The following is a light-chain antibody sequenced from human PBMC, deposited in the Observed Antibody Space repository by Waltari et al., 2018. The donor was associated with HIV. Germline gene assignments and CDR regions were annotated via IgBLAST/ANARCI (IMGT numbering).Light chain of an antibody. CDR3: AAWDDSLKGYV. V-gene: IGLV1-47*01. CDR2: RSN. Sequence: SVLTQPPSASGTPGQRVTISCSGSSSNIGSNYVYWYRQLPGTAPKLLIYRSNQRPSGVPDRFSGSKSGTSASLAISGLRSENEADYYCAAWDDSLKGYVFGTGTGVTIL. J-gene: IGLJ1*01. CDR1: SSNIGSNY.